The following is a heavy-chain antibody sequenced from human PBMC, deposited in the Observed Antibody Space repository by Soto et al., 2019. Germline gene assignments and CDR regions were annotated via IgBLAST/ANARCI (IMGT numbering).Heavy chain of an antibody. CDR2: IISIFGTA. CDR1: GGTFSSYA. J-gene: IGHJ6*02. V-gene: IGHV1-69*13. D-gene: IGHD5-12*01. Sequence: SVKVSCKASGGTFSSYAISWVRQAPGQGLEWMGGIISIFGTANYAQKFQGRVTITADESTSTAYMELSSLRSEDTAVYYCAGYSGYDLYYYYGMDVWGQGTTVTVSS. CDR3: AGYSGYDLYYYYGMDV.